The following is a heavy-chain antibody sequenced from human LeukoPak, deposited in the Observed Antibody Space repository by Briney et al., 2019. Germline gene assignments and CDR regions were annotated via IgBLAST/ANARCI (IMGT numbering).Heavy chain of an antibody. J-gene: IGHJ4*02. Sequence: PGGSLRLSCAASGFTFSNYWVHWVRQAPGKGLVWVSRINPDGSTINYADSVKGRFTISRDNAKNTLYLQMNSLRVEDTAVYYCARTMWGFDYWGQGTLVTVSS. D-gene: IGHD7-27*01. V-gene: IGHV3-74*01. CDR3: ARTMWGFDY. CDR1: GFTFSNYW. CDR2: INPDGSTI.